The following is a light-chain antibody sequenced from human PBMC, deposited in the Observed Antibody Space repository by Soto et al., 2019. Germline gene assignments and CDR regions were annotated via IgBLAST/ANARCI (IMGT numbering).Light chain of an antibody. V-gene: IGKV1-39*01. CDR1: QNIRNY. CDR3: QQNSAAPFT. J-gene: IGKJ2*01. Sequence: DIQMPQSPSSLSASEGDRVTITCRASQNIRNYLNWYQQRPGKAPKLLIYAASSLLSGVPSRFGGSGSGTDFTLTVINLQPEDFATYDCQQNSAAPFTFGRGTKLEIK. CDR2: AAS.